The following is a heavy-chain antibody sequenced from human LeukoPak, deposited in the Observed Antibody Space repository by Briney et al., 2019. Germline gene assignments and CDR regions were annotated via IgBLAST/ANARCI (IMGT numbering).Heavy chain of an antibody. CDR2: IYYSGST. CDR3: AREVEDFWSGYPAYYFDY. Sequence: SETLSLTCTVSGGSISSGGYYWSWIRQHPGKGLEWIGYIYYSGSTNYNPSLKSRVTISVDTSKNQFSLKLSSVTAADTAVYYCAREVEDFWSGYPAYYFDYWGQGTLVTVSS. CDR1: GGSISSGGYY. V-gene: IGHV4-61*08. D-gene: IGHD3-3*01. J-gene: IGHJ4*02.